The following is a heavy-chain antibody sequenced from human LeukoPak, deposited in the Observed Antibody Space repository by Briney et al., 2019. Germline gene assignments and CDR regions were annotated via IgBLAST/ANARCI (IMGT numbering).Heavy chain of an antibody. D-gene: IGHD7-27*01. J-gene: IGHJ4*02. CDR2: IYSAGST. Sequence: GGSLRLSCAASGFTFSSYAMHWVRQAPGKGLEWVSTIYSAGSTYYADSVKGRFTISRDNSKNTLYLQMNTLRAEDTAVYYCARGLNWGYFDYWGQGTLVTVSS. CDR3: ARGLNWGYFDY. V-gene: IGHV3-53*01. CDR1: GFTFSSYA.